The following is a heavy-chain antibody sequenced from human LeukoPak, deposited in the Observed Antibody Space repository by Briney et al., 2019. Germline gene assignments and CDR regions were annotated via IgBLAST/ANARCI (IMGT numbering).Heavy chain of an antibody. J-gene: IGHJ4*02. V-gene: IGHV3-20*04. CDR1: GFTFDDYG. CDR3: TRVLSYDYVWGSYRYRGFDY. D-gene: IGHD3-16*02. Sequence: GGSLTLSCAASGFTFDDYGMSWARPAPGKRLEWVSGINWNGGSTGYPDSVTGRFTISRDNAKNSVYLHMNSLTAEDTALYYCTRVLSYDYVWGSYRYRGFDYWGQGTLVTVSS. CDR2: INWNGGST.